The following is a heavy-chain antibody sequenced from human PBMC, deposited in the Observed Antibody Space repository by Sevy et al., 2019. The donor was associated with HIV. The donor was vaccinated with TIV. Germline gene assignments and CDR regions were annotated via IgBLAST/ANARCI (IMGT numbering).Heavy chain of an antibody. J-gene: IGHJ4*02. Sequence: GGSLRLSCAASGFTFDDYAMSWFRQAPGKGLEWVAFIARNSYEAYGGTTEYAASVKGRFIISRDDSKSIAYLQMNSLKTEDTAVYYCSRGLATADTLEYYFDYWGQGTLVTVSS. CDR2: IARNSYEAYGGTT. CDR3: SRGLATADTLEYYFDY. V-gene: IGHV3-49*03. D-gene: IGHD5-12*01. CDR1: GFTFDDYA.